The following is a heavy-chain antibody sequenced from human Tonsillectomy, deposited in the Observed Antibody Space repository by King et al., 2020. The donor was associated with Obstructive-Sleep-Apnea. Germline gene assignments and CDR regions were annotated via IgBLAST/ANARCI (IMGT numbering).Heavy chain of an antibody. V-gene: IGHV3-33*01. D-gene: IGHD1-26*01. CDR2: IWYDGSNK. CDR1: GFTFSSYG. Sequence: VQLVESGGGVVQPGRSLRLSCAASGFTFSSYGMHWVRQAPGKGLEWVAVIWYDGSNKYYADSVKGRFTISRDNSKNTLYLQMNSLRAEDTAVHYCAPGIVGANGDYFDYWGQGTLVTVSS. J-gene: IGHJ4*02. CDR3: APGIVGANGDYFDY.